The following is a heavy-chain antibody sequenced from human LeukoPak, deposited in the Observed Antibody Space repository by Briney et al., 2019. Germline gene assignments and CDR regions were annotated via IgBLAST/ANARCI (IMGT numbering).Heavy chain of an antibody. J-gene: IGHJ4*02. V-gene: IGHV3-23*01. Sequence: GGSLRLSCVGSGFTFAKYAMTWVREAPGKGLEWVSVISGSGNVTYYAASVKGRFTISRDNSKRTLYLQMDSLRADDTAIYYCAKDRAGANWGQGTLVLVSS. CDR2: ISGSGNVT. CDR3: AKDRAGAN. CDR1: GFTFAKYA.